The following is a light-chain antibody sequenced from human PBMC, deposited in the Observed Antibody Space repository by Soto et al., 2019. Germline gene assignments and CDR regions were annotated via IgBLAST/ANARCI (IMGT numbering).Light chain of an antibody. CDR1: HSLLYSNAYNY. J-gene: IGKJ5*01. Sequence: EIVMSQSPLSLSVTPGEPASFSCRSSHSLLYSNAYNYLDWYLQKPGQSPQLLIYLGSHRASGVPDRFSGSGSGTNFTLKISRVEADDVGVYYFIQCLENHIFGQATRLDIX. V-gene: IGKV2-28*01. CDR2: LGS. CDR3: IQCLENHI.